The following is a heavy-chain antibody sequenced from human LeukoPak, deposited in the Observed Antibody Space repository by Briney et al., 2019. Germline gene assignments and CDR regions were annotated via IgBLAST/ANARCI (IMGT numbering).Heavy chain of an antibody. V-gene: IGHV4-59*11. CDR1: GGSISSHY. CDR3: ARGGPYYYDSSGYPLGV. D-gene: IGHD3-22*01. Sequence: SETLSLTCTVSGGSISSHYWSWIRQPPGKGLEWIGYIYYSGSTNYNPSLKSRVTISVDTSKNQFSLKLSSVTAADTAVYYCARGGPYYYDSSGYPLGVWGQGTLVTVSS. CDR2: IYYSGST. J-gene: IGHJ4*02.